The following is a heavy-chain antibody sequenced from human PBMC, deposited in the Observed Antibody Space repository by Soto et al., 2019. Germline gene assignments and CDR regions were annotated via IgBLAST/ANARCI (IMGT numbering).Heavy chain of an antibody. CDR3: ARTTMVRGVFDY. D-gene: IGHD3-10*01. Sequence: QVQLQESGPGLVKPSQTLSLTCTVSGGSISSGDYYWSWIRQPPGKGLEWIGYIYYSGSTYYNPSLKSRVTIAVDTSKNQCSLKLSSVTAADTAVYYCARTTMVRGVFDYWGQGTLVTVSS. V-gene: IGHV4-30-4*01. CDR2: IYYSGST. J-gene: IGHJ4*02. CDR1: GGSISSGDYY.